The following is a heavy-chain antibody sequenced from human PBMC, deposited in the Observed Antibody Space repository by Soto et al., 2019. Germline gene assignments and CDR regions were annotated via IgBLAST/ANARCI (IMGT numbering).Heavy chain of an antibody. CDR3: ATLAYDYYDSSGGY. CDR2: IDPNSGGT. D-gene: IGHD3-22*01. Sequence: VSVKVSRKASGYTFTGYLMHWVRLAPGKGLEWMGWIDPNSGGTNYAQKFQGRVTMTEDTSTDTAYMELSSLRSEDTAVYYCATLAYDYYDSSGGYWGQGTLVTVSS. V-gene: IGHV1-2*02. CDR1: GYTFTGYL. J-gene: IGHJ4*02.